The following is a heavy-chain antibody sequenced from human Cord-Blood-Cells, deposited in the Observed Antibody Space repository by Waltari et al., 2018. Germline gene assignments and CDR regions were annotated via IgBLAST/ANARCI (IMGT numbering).Heavy chain of an antibody. CDR1: GGSISSPY. J-gene: IGHJ3*02. CDR3: ARDSPAVAHYSAFDI. Sequence: QVQLQESGPGLVKPSETLSLTCTASGGSISSPYWSWILHPPGKGLEWIGYIYYSGSTNYNPSLKSRVTISVDTSKNQFSLKLSSVTAADTAVYYCARDSPAVAHYSAFDIWGQGTMVTVSS. V-gene: IGHV4-59*11. CDR2: IYYSGST. D-gene: IGHD1-26*01.